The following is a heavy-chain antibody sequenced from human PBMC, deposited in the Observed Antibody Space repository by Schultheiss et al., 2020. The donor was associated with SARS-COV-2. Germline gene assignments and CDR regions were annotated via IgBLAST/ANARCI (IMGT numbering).Heavy chain of an antibody. CDR3: ARVGQLVLIRYFDY. CDR1: GGSFSGYY. CDR2: IYYSGST. V-gene: IGHV4-34*01. Sequence: SETLSLTCAVYGGSFSGYYWSWIRQPPGKGLEWIGSIYYSGSTYYNPSLKSRVTISVDTSKNQFSLKLSSVTAADTAVYYCARVGQLVLIRYFDYWGQGTLVTVSS. J-gene: IGHJ4*02. D-gene: IGHD6-13*01.